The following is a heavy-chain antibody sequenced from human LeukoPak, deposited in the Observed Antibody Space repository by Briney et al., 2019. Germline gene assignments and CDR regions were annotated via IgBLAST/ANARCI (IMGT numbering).Heavy chain of an antibody. J-gene: IGHJ6*03. CDR3: ARDRYSSSWLSVYMDV. Sequence: PGGSLRLSCAASGFTFDDYGMSWVRQAPGKGLEWVSGINWNGGSTGYADSVKGRFTISRDNAKNSLYLQMNSLRAEDTALYYCARDRYSSSWLSVYMDVWGKGTTVTVSS. CDR2: INWNGGST. V-gene: IGHV3-20*04. CDR1: GFTFDDYG. D-gene: IGHD6-13*01.